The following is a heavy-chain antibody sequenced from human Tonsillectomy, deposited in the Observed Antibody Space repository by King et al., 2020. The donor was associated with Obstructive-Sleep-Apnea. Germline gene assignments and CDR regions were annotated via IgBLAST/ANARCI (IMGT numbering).Heavy chain of an antibody. V-gene: IGHV4-59*01. CDR1: GGSISSDY. D-gene: IGHD5-12*01. CDR2: IYYTGNT. CDR3: ARSYDLADDY. Sequence: VQLQESGPGLVKPSETLSLTCTVSGGSISSDYWSWIRQPPGKGLEWIGYIYYTGNTNYNPSLKSRVSLSIDTSKNQFSLKLTSVTAADTAVYFCARSYDLADDYWGQGTLVTVSS. J-gene: IGHJ4*02.